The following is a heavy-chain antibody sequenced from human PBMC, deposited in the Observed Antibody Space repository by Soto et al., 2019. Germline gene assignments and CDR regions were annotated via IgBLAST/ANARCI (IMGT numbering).Heavy chain of an antibody. CDR2: IHSGGSRI. D-gene: IGHD4-17*01. CDR1: GFTFSNFG. V-gene: IGHV3-48*04. Sequence: HPGGSLRLSCVASGFTFSNFGMHWVRQAPGKGLEWVSYIHSGGSRIYYADSVKGRFTISRDNAKNSLYLQMNSLRAEDTAVYYCARDGSTVTTNYHYAMDVWGQGTTVTVSS. CDR3: ARDGSTVTTNYHYAMDV. J-gene: IGHJ6*02.